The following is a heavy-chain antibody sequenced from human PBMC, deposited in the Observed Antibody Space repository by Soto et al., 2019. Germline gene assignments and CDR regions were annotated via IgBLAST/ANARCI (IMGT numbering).Heavy chain of an antibody. CDR1: GLTFSSYA. CDR3: ARAMVRGVMGDY. D-gene: IGHD3-10*01. CDR2: ISGSGGST. V-gene: IGHV3-23*01. J-gene: IGHJ4*02. Sequence: EVQLLESGGGLVQPGGSLRLSCAASGLTFSSYAMSWVRQAPGKGLEWVSDISGSGGSTYYADSVKGRFTISRDNSKNTLYLQMNSLRAEDTAVYYCARAMVRGVMGDYWGQGTLVTVSS.